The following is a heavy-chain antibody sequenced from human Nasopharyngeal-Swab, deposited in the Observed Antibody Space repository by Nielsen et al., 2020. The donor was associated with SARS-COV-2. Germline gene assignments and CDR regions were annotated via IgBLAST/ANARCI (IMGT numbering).Heavy chain of an antibody. CDR2: ISSSSSYI. CDR3: ARDDGQWLNPVYYFDY. V-gene: IGHV3-21*01. D-gene: IGHD6-19*01. J-gene: IGHJ4*02. CDR1: GFTFSSYS. Sequence: GESLKISCAASGFTFSSYSMNWVRRAPGKGLEWVSSISSSSSYIYYADSVKGRFTISRDNAKNSLYLQMNSLRAEDTAVYYCARDDGQWLNPVYYFDYWGQGTLVTVSS.